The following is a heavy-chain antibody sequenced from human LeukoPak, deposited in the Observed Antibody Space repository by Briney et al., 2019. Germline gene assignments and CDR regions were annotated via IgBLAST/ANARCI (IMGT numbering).Heavy chain of an antibody. J-gene: IGHJ4*02. D-gene: IGHD5-18*01. CDR3: ARVYPRIQLWSPLFDS. CDR1: GYTFTGFY. V-gene: IGHV1-2*02. Sequence: ASVKVSYKASGYTFTGFYMHWVRQAPGQGLQWMGWINPNSGGTKYAQKFQGRVTMTRDTSISTAYMELSRLRSDDTAVYYCARVYPRIQLWSPLFDSWGQGTLVTVSS. CDR2: INPNSGGT.